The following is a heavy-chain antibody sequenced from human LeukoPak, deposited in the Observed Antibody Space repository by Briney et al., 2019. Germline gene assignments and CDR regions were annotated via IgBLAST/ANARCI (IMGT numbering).Heavy chain of an antibody. V-gene: IGHV3-23*01. CDR1: GFGFHDAA. Sequence: GGSLRLSCGASGFGFHDAAMTWVRQAPGKGLEWVSLVSNTGTNTYYADSVKGRFTISRDNSKNTPFLQMNNLRVEDTAMYYCVKDIQLTYWGQGTLVTVSS. D-gene: IGHD4/OR15-4a*01. CDR2: VSNTGTNT. J-gene: IGHJ4*02. CDR3: VKDIQLTY.